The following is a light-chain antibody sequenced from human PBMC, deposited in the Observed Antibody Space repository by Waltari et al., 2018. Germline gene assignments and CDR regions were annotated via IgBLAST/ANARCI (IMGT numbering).Light chain of an antibody. CDR1: QTVSSY. CDR2: DAS. Sequence: EIVLTQSPATLSLFPGERATLSCRASQTVSSYLAWYQQKPGQAPRLLIYDASNRATGISARFSGSGSGTAFTLTISSLEPEDFAVYYCQQRSNWPITFGQGTRLEIK. CDR3: QQRSNWPIT. J-gene: IGKJ5*01. V-gene: IGKV3-11*01.